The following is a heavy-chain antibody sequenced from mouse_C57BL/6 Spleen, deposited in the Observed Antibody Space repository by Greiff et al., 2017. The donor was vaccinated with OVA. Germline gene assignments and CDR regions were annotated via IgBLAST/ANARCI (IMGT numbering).Heavy chain of an antibody. J-gene: IGHJ2*01. V-gene: IGHV7-3*01. CDR3: ARSGNYDY. CDR2: IRNKANGYTT. Sequence: EVKLVESGGGLVQPGGSLSLSCAASGFTFTDYYMSWVRQPPGKALEWLGFIRNKANGYTTAYSASVKGRFTISRDNSQSILYLQMNALRAEDSATYYCARSGNYDYWGQGTTLTVSS. CDR1: GFTFTDYY. D-gene: IGHD2-1*01.